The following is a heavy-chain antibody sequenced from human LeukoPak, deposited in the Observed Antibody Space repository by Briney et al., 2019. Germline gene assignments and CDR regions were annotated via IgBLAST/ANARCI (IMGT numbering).Heavy chain of an antibody. J-gene: IGHJ5*02. CDR3: ARDVRFGANWFDP. V-gene: IGHV1-69*13. Sequence: ASVKVSCKASGGTFSSYAISWVRQAPGQGLEWMGGIIPIFGTANYAQKFQGRVTITADESTSAAYMELSSLRSEDTAVYYCARDVRFGANWFDPWGQGTLVTVSS. CDR1: GGTFSSYA. D-gene: IGHD3-10*01. CDR2: IIPIFGTA.